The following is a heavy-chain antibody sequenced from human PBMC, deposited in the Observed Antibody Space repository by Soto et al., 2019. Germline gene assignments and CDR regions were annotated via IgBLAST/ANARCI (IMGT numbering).Heavy chain of an antibody. Sequence: ASVKVSCKASGYTFTSYYMHWVRQAPGQGLEWMGIINPSGGSTSYAQKFQGRVTMTRDTSTSTVYMELSSLRSEDTAVYYCARELGGAGYYYYGMDVWGQGTTVTVSS. CDR3: ARELGGAGYYYYGMDV. CDR1: GYTFTSYY. J-gene: IGHJ6*02. D-gene: IGHD1-26*01. CDR2: INPSGGST. V-gene: IGHV1-46*01.